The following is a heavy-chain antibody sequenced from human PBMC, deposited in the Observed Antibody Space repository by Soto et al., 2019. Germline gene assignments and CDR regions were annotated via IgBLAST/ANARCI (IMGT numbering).Heavy chain of an antibody. CDR1: GYNFSNHW. CDR2: IYPGDSDT. D-gene: IGHD1-26*01. V-gene: IGHV5-51*01. CDR3: ARRDSGNDAFDI. Sequence: GESLKISCKGSGYNFSNHWIGWVRQMPGKGLEWMGIIYPGDSDTRYSPSSQGQVRISADKSTNTAYLQWSSLKASDTAMYYCARRDSGNDAFDIWGQGTMVTVSS. J-gene: IGHJ3*02.